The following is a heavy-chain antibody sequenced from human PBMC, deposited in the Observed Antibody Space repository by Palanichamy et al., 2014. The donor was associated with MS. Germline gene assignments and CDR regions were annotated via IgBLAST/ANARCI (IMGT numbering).Heavy chain of an antibody. J-gene: IGHJ4*02. CDR1: GFTFSSYW. Sequence: EVQLVESGGGLVQPGGSLRLSCAASGFTFSSYWMHWVRQAPGKGLVWVSRINSDGTSTNYADSVKGRFTVSRDNAKNTLYLQMNSLRAEDTAVYYCVPNPGVTNFDYWGQGTLVTVSS. V-gene: IGHV3-74*01. CDR3: VPNPGVTNFDY. D-gene: IGHD4-23*01. CDR2: INSDGTST.